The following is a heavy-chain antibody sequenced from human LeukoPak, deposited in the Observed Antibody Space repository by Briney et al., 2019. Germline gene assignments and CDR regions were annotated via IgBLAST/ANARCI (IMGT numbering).Heavy chain of an antibody. Sequence: SETLSLTCTVSGGSISSHYWTWIRQSPVKGLEWIGYIYYSGSTNYNPSPKSRVTISVDTSKNQFSLKLSSVTAADTAVYYGSWPAMRVFDYWGQGTLVTVSS. V-gene: IGHV4-59*08. J-gene: IGHJ4*02. CDR1: GGSISSHY. CDR2: IYYSGST. D-gene: IGHD2-2*01. CDR3: SWPAMRVFDY.